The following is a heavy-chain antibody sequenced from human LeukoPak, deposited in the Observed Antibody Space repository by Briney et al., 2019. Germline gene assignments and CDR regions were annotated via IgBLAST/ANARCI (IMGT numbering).Heavy chain of an antibody. D-gene: IGHD4-17*01. J-gene: IGHJ4*02. Sequence: PGGSLRLSCATSGFTFSSYWMSWVRQAPGKGLEWVVNIKQDGSEKNYVDSGKGRFTISRDNAKNSLYLQMNSLRAEDTAVYYCAKVSYGDTHGYFDYWGQGTLVTVSS. CDR2: IKQDGSEK. V-gene: IGHV3-7*01. CDR3: AKVSYGDTHGYFDY. CDR1: GFTFSSYW.